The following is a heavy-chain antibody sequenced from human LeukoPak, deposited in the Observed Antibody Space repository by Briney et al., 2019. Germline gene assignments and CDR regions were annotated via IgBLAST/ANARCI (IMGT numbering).Heavy chain of an antibody. CDR3: AREVGATLDY. CDR2: IWYDGSNK. Sequence: GGSLRLSCVVSGISLSNYGMTWVRQAPGKGLEWVAVIWYDGSNKYYADSVKGRFTISRDNSKNTPYLQMNSLRAEDTAVYYCAREVGATLDYWGQGTLVTVSS. CDR1: GISLSNYG. D-gene: IGHD1-26*01. V-gene: IGHV3-33*08. J-gene: IGHJ4*02.